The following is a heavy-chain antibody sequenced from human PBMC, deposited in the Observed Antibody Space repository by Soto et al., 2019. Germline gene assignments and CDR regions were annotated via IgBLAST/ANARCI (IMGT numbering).Heavy chain of an antibody. CDR1: GYTFTGYC. J-gene: IGHJ5*02. CDR2: INPNSGGT. CDR3: ARLPRGRSGGNWFDP. D-gene: IGHD1-26*01. V-gene: IGHV1-2*02. Sequence: GASVKVSCKASGYTFTGYCMHWVRQAPGQGLEWMGWINPNSGGTNYAQKFQGRVTMTRDTSISTAYMELSRLRSDDTAVYFCARLPRGRSGGNWFDPWGQGTLVTVSS.